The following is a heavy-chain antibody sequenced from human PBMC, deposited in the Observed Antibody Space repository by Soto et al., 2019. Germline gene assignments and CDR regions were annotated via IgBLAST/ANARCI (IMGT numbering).Heavy chain of an antibody. D-gene: IGHD3-22*01. Sequence: QVQLVESGGGVVQPGRSLRLSCAASGFTFSSYGMHWVRQAPGKGLEWEAVISNDGSNRYYADSVKGRFTISRDNSENTLYLQMNSLRAEDTAVYYCAKDQYDNSGYYDFDDWGQGTLVTVSS. J-gene: IGHJ4*02. CDR2: ISNDGSNR. CDR3: AKDQYDNSGYYDFDD. V-gene: IGHV3-30*18. CDR1: GFTFSSYG.